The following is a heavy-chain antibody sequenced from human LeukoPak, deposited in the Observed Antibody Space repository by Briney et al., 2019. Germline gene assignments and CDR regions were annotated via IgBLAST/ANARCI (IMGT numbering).Heavy chain of an antibody. Sequence: ASVKVSCKASGYTFTGYYMHWVRQAPGQGLEWMGWISANNGKTNYAQKLQGRVTMTTDTSTSTAYMELRSLRSDDTAVYYCARDFWTGHYNFDYWGQGTLVTVSS. CDR1: GYTFTGYY. CDR3: ARDFWTGHYNFDY. CDR2: ISANNGKT. J-gene: IGHJ4*02. D-gene: IGHD3/OR15-3a*01. V-gene: IGHV1-18*04.